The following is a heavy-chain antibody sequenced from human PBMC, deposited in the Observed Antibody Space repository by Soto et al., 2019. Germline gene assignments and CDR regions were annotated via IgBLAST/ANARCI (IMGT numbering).Heavy chain of an antibody. D-gene: IGHD1-26*01. CDR3: ARAREIVGASWSGMDV. V-gene: IGHV1-69*02. CDR1: GGTFSSYT. CDR2: IIPILGIA. Sequence: SVKVSCKASGGTFSSYTISWVRQAPGQGLEWMGRIIPILGIANYAQKFQGRVTITADKSTSTAYMELSSLRSEDTAVYYCARAREIVGASWSGMDVWGQGTTVTVSS. J-gene: IGHJ6*02.